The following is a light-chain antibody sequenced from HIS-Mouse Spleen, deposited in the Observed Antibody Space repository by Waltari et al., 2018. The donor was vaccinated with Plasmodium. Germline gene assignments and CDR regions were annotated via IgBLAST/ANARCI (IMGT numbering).Light chain of an antibody. J-gene: IGLJ3*02. CDR2: EDS. Sequence: VSPGQTARLTCSGDALPKKYAYWYQQQSGQAPVLVIYEDSKRPSGIPERFSGSSSGTMATLTISGAQVEDEADYYCYSTDSSGNHRVFGGGTKLTVL. CDR3: YSTDSSGNHRV. V-gene: IGLV3-10*01. CDR1: ALPKKY.